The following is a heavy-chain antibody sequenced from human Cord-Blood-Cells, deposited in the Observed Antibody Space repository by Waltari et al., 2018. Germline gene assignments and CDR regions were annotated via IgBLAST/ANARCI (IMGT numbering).Heavy chain of an antibody. J-gene: IGHJ4*02. D-gene: IGHD2-2*02. CDR3: ARGYCSSTSCYTRRGNYFDY. Sequence: QVQLQQWGAGLLKPSETLSLTCAVYGGSFSGYYLSWIRHPPRKGVEWIGEINHSGSTNYNPALKSRVTISVDTSKNQFSLKLSSVTAADTTVYYCARGYCSSTSCYTRRGNYFDYWGQGTLVTVSS. V-gene: IGHV4-34*01. CDR2: INHSGST. CDR1: GGSFSGYY.